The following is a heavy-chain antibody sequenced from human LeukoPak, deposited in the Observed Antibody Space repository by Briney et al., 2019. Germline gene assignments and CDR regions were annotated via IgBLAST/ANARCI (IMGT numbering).Heavy chain of an antibody. CDR3: ARLKLGAYFDL. J-gene: IGHJ2*01. Sequence: SETLSLTCSVSGGSVSSYYSSWIRQPPGKGLEWIGYIFETGDTNSNPSLKSRVTMSLDTSKNQCSLKLTSVSAADTAVYYCARLKLGAYFDLWGRGTLVTVSS. V-gene: IGHV4-59*08. D-gene: IGHD3-16*01. CDR2: IFETGDT. CDR1: GGSVSSYY.